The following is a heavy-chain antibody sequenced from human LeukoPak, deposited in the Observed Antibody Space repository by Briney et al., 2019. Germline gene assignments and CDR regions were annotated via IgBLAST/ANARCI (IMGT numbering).Heavy chain of an antibody. J-gene: IGHJ4*02. D-gene: IGHD1-26*01. CDR3: AREDSGSYRFDY. V-gene: IGHV4-30-4*01. CDR1: GGSISSGDYY. CDR2: IYYSGST. Sequence: SETLSLTCTVSGGSISSGDYYWSWIRHPPGEGLECIGYIYYSGSTYYNPSLKSRVTISVDTSKNQFSLKLSSVTAADTAVYYCAREDSGSYRFDYWGQGTLVTVSS.